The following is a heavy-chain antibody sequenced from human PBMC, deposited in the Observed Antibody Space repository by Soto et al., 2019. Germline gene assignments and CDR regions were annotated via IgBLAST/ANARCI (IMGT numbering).Heavy chain of an antibody. Sequence: GASVKVSCKASGYTFTSYGISWVRQAPGQGLEWMGWISAYNGNTNYAQKLQGRVTMTTDTSTSTAYMELRSLRSDDTAVYYCARDWVGYYDSSGYSDFDYWGQGTLVTVSS. V-gene: IGHV1-18*04. CDR3: ARDWVGYYDSSGYSDFDY. D-gene: IGHD3-22*01. CDR1: GYTFTSYG. CDR2: ISAYNGNT. J-gene: IGHJ4*02.